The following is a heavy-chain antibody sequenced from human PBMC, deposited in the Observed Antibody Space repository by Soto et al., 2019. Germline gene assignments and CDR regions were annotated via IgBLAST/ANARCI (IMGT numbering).Heavy chain of an antibody. CDR2: IYSGGST. D-gene: IGHD2-2*01. CDR3: ARVGGCSSTSCYPDYYYYYGMDV. Sequence: PGGSLRLSCAASGFTVSSNYMSRVRQAPGKGLEWVSVIYSGGSTYYADSVKGRFTISRDNSKNTLYLQMNGLRAEDTAVYYCARVGGCSSTSCYPDYYYYYGMDVWGQGTTVTVSS. J-gene: IGHJ6*02. V-gene: IGHV3-53*01. CDR1: GFTVSSNY.